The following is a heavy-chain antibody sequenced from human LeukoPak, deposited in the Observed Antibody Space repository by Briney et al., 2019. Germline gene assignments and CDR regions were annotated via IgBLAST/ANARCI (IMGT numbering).Heavy chain of an antibody. V-gene: IGHV1-8*01. D-gene: IGHD3-10*01. CDR3: ARTMVRGVPVGMDV. Sequence: ASVKVSCKASGYTFTTYDINWVRLATGQGLEYMGWMNPDSGNTGYAQKFQGRITMTSTTSMNTFYLEVSSLRSEDTAIYYCARTMVRGVPVGMDVWGQGTTAIVSS. CDR1: GYTFTTYD. CDR2: MNPDSGNT. J-gene: IGHJ6*02.